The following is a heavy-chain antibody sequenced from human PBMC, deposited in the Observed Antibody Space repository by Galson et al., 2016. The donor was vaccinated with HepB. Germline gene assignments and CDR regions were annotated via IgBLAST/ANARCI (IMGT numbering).Heavy chain of an antibody. CDR1: GGSISGYY. Sequence: ETLSLTCTVSGGSISGYYWSWIRQPPGKGLEWIGYIYYSGSTNCSPSLKSRVNISLDTSKNQFSLKLSSVTAADTAVYYCVRTTRSYFDYWGQGTLVTVSS. CDR3: VRTTRSYFDY. V-gene: IGHV4-59*01. CDR2: IYYSGST. D-gene: IGHD1-1*01. J-gene: IGHJ4*02.